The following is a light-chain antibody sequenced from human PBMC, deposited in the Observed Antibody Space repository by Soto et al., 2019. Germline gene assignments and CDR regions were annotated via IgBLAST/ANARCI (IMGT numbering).Light chain of an antibody. CDR2: GDS. J-gene: IGLJ3*02. CDR3: QTFDSSLTISWV. Sequence: QSVLTQPPSVSGAPGQRVTISCTGSSSNIGRGYDVHWYQQFPGSAPRLLLSGDSNRPSGVPDRFSGSRSGTSASLAITGLQAEDDADYYCQTFDSSLTISWVFGGGTNLTVL. CDR1: SSNIGRGYD. V-gene: IGLV1-40*01.